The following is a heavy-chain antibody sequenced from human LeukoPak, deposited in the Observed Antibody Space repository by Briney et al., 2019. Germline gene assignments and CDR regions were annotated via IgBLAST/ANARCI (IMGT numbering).Heavy chain of an antibody. CDR1: GGSISSYY. V-gene: IGHV4-59*01. CDR3: ARYYCSSTICSHFDY. D-gene: IGHD2-2*01. Sequence: SETLSLTCTVSGGSISSYYWSWIRQPPGKGLEWIGYIYYSGNTNYNPSLKSRVTISVGTSKNQFSLKLSSVTAADTAVYYCARYYCSSTICSHFDYWGQGTLVTVSS. J-gene: IGHJ4*02. CDR2: IYYSGNT.